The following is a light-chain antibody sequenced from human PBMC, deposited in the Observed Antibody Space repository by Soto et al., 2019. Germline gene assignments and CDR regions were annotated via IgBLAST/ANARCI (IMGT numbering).Light chain of an antibody. CDR1: QSITNNF. CDR2: GAS. V-gene: IGKV3-20*01. J-gene: IGKJ4*01. Sequence: EYVLTESAGTKKMSPGERATLSCRASQSITNNFLAWYQQKPGQAPRLLIYGASSRATGIPDRFSGSGSGTDFTLTISRLEPEDFAVYHCQQYGTSLLTFGGGTKVDIK. CDR3: QQYGTSLLT.